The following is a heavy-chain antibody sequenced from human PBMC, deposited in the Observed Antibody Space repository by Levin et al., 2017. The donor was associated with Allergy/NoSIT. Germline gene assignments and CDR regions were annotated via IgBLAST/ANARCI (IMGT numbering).Heavy chain of an antibody. V-gene: IGHV3-23*01. CDR2: ISGSGGST. D-gene: IGHD6-6*01. Sequence: GESLKISCAASGFTFSSYAMSWVRQAPGKGLEWVSAISGSGGSTYYADSVKGRFTISRDNSKNTLYLQMNSLRAEDTAVYYCAKGEYSSSGGYFDYWGQGTLVTVSS. CDR1: GFTFSSYA. CDR3: AKGEYSSSGGYFDY. J-gene: IGHJ4*02.